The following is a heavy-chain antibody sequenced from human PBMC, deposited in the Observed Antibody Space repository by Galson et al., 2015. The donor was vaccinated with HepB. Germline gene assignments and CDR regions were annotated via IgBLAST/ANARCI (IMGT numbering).Heavy chain of an antibody. CDR1: GFTFSSYW. Sequence: SLRLSCAASGFTFSSYWMSWVRQAPGKGLEWVANIKQDGSEKYYVDSVKGRFTISRDNAKNSLYLQMNSLRAEDTAVYYCARGVREVAATWGMDVWGQGTTVTVSS. V-gene: IGHV3-7*03. J-gene: IGHJ6*02. D-gene: IGHD2-15*01. CDR2: IKQDGSEK. CDR3: ARGVREVAATWGMDV.